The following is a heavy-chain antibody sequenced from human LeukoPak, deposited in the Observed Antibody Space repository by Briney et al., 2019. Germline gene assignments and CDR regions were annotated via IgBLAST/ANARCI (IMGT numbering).Heavy chain of an antibody. J-gene: IGHJ4*02. V-gene: IGHV4-59*01. Sequence: PSETPSLTCNVSGGSMSSNYWSWIRQSPGKGLEWIGYIYYSGSTDYNPSLKSRVTISVDRSKNQFSLRLGSVTAADTAVYYCARGYNRQSNPFDYWGQGTLVTVSS. CDR1: GGSMSSNY. CDR2: IYYSGST. D-gene: IGHD1-1*01. CDR3: ARGYNRQSNPFDY.